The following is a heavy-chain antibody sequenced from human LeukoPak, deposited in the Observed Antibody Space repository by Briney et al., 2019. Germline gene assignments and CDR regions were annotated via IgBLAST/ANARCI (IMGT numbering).Heavy chain of an antibody. V-gene: IGHV1-46*01. CDR3: ARSSLATRSLTN. Sequence: ASVKVSCKASGYTFTSYYMHWVRQAPGQGLEWMGTINPSGGSTSYAQKFQGRVTMTRDTSTSTVYMELSSLRSEDTAVYYCARSSLATRSLTNWGQGTLVTVSS. D-gene: IGHD5-12*01. CDR1: GYTFTSYY. J-gene: IGHJ4*02. CDR2: INPSGGST.